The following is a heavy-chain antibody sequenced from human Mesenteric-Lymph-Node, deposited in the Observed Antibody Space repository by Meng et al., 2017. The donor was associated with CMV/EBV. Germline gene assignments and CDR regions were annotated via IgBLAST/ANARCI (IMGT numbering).Heavy chain of an antibody. CDR2: INSDGSST. Sequence: GESLKISCAASGFTFSSYWMHWVRQAPGKGLVWVSRINSDGSSTSHADSVKGRFTISRDNAKNTLYLQMNSLRVEDTAVYYCAKAYYYESSGMYFWGQGTLVTVSS. CDR3: AKAYYYESSGMYF. CDR1: GFTFSSYW. J-gene: IGHJ4*02. D-gene: IGHD3-22*01. V-gene: IGHV3-74*01.